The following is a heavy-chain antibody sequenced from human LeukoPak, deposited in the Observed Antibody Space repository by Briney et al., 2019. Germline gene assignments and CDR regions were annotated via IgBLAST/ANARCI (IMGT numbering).Heavy chain of an antibody. CDR3: ARQVRSSGWYRYAFDI. CDR1: GGSINSSSYY. J-gene: IGHJ3*02. Sequence: SETLSLTCTVSGGSINSSSYYWGWIRQPPGKGLEWIGSIYYSGITYYNPSLKSRLTISVDTSKNQFSLKLSSVSAADTALYYCARQVRSSGWYRYAFDIWGQGTMVTVSS. D-gene: IGHD6-13*01. CDR2: IYYSGIT. V-gene: IGHV4-39*01.